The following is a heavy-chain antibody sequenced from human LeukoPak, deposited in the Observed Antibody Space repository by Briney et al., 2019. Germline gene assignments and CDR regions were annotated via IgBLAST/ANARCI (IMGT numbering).Heavy chain of an antibody. CDR3: ARARATVTRISSFDI. Sequence: GGSLRLSCAASGFTFSSFEMSWVRQAPGKGLEWVAVISFDGTHDFYADSVKGRFTISRDNSKNTLYLQMNSLRADDTAVYYCARARATVTRISSFDIWGQGTMVTVSS. V-gene: IGHV3-30*04. J-gene: IGHJ3*02. CDR2: ISFDGTHD. D-gene: IGHD4-17*01. CDR1: GFTFSSFE.